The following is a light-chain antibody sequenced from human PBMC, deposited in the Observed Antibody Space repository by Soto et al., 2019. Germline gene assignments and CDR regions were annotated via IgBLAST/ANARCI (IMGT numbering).Light chain of an antibody. CDR2: GAS. Sequence: ELVMTQSPATLSVSPGERATLSCRASQSFSSNVAWYQQKPGQAPRLLISGASRRATGTPDRFSGSGSGTDFTLTISRLEPEDFAVYYCQLYGSSLRAFGQGTKV. CDR3: QLYGSSLRA. CDR1: QSFSSN. J-gene: IGKJ1*01. V-gene: IGKV3-20*01.